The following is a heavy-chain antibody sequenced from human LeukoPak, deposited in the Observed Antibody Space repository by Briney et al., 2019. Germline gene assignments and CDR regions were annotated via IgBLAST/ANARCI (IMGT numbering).Heavy chain of an antibody. CDR1: GFTFSSYA. D-gene: IGHD3-3*01. CDR2: ISGSGGST. V-gene: IGHV3-23*01. J-gene: IGHJ4*02. CDR3: AKDPPFFGVVTQHDY. Sequence: GGSLRLSCAASGFTFSSYATSWVRQAPGKGLEWVSAISGSGGSTYYADSVKGRFTISRDNSKNTLYLQMNSLRAEDTAVYYCAKDPPFFGVVTQHDYWGQGTLVTVSS.